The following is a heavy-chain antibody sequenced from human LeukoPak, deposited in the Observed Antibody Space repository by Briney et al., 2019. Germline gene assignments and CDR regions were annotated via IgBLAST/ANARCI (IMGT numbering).Heavy chain of an antibody. CDR2: ISSSGSTI. J-gene: IGHJ4*02. CDR3: ARETPPVGGSHDDYDY. V-gene: IGHV3-48*03. D-gene: IGHD1-26*01. Sequence: GGSLRLSCAASGFTFGSYEMNWVRQAPGKGLEWVSYISSSGSTIYYADSVKGRFTISRDNAKNSLYLQMNSLRAEDTAVYYCARETPPVGGSHDDYDYWGQGTLVTVSS. CDR1: GFTFGSYE.